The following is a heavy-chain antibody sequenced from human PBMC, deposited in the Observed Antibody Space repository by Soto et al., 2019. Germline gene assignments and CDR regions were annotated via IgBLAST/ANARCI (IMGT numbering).Heavy chain of an antibody. CDR2: IYPGDSYT. J-gene: IGHJ5*02. CDR3: ARPLAGGDNWFDP. Sequence: GESLTISCKGSGYSFTSYWIGWVRQMPGKGLEWMGIIYPGDSYTRYSPSFQGQVTISADKSISTAYLQWSSLKASDTAIYYCARPLAGGDNWFDPWGQGTLVTVSS. CDR1: GYSFTSYW. V-gene: IGHV5-51*01. D-gene: IGHD3-10*01.